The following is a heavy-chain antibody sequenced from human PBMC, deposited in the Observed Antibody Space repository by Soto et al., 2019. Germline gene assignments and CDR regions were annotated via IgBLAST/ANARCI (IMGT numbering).Heavy chain of an antibody. CDR3: ARGRYGDY. J-gene: IGHJ4*02. V-gene: IGHV1-18*01. CDR1: GYDFTTYG. Sequence: QVHLVQSGAEVKNPGASVKVSCKGSGYDFTTYGITWVRQAPGQGLEWMAWISAHNGNTNYAPNLQGRVTVTRDTPTSPAYIELRSLRSDDTAVYYCARGRYGDYWGQGALVTVSS. D-gene: IGHD1-1*01. CDR2: ISAHNGNT.